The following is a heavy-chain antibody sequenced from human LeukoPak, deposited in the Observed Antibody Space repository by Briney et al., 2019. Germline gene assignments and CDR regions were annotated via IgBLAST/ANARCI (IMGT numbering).Heavy chain of an antibody. J-gene: IGHJ4*02. Sequence: TGGSLRLSCVASGFTFSRYGMHWVRQAPGKGLEWVAVISYDGSNKYYADSVKGRFTISRDNSKNTLYLQMNSLRAEDTAVYYCARGEDIVATVTGYWGQGTLVTVSS. CDR1: GFTFSRYG. V-gene: IGHV3-30*03. CDR3: ARGEDIVATVTGY. CDR2: ISYDGSNK. D-gene: IGHD5-12*01.